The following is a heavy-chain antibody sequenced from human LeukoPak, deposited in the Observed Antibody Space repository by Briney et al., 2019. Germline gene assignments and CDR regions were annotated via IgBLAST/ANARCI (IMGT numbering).Heavy chain of an antibody. J-gene: IGHJ4*02. D-gene: IGHD2-15*01. V-gene: IGHV5-51*01. CDR2: IYPGDSDT. Sequence: GESLKISCKGSGYSFNTYWIGWVRQMPGKGLEWMGIIYPGDSDTRYSPSFQGQVSISADKSISTAYLQWSSLKASDTAMYYCARLGGYCSGGSCYGEGYFDYWGQGALVTVSS. CDR1: GYSFNTYW. CDR3: ARLGGYCSGGSCYGEGYFDY.